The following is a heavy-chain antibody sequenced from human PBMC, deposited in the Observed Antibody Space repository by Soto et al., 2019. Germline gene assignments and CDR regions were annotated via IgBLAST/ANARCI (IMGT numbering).Heavy chain of an antibody. Sequence: SETLSLTCAVYGGSFSDYYWTWIRQPPGKGLEWIGEINHSGSTNYNPSLMSRVSISADTSKDQFSLKLSSVTAADSAVYFCARVASSSRWQFDYWGQGTVVTVSS. CDR3: ARVASSSRWQFDY. J-gene: IGHJ4*02. V-gene: IGHV4-34*01. CDR2: INHSGST. D-gene: IGHD6-13*01. CDR1: GGSFSDYY.